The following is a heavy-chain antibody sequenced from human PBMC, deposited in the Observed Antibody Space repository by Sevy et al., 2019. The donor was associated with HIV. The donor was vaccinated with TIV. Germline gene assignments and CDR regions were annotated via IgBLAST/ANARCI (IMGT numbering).Heavy chain of an antibody. CDR1: GFTVSSNY. CDR3: ARVVPAAMWGGPFDY. J-gene: IGHJ4*02. V-gene: IGHV3-53*01. Sequence: GGSLRLSCAASGFTVSSNYMSWVRQAPGKGLEWVSVIYSGGNTYYADSVKGRFTISRDNSKNTLYLQMNSLRAEDTAVYYCARVVPAAMWGGPFDYWGQGTLVTVSS. CDR2: IYSGGNT. D-gene: IGHD2-2*01.